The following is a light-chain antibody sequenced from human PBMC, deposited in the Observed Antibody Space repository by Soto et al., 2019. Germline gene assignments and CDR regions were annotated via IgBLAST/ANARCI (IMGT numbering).Light chain of an antibody. CDR2: ETP. J-gene: IGKJ1*01. CDR1: QGIGDT. CDR3: HQYNNLTPLP. V-gene: IGKV3-15*01. Sequence: TLCAPPEEGVTISCRASQGIGDTLAWYQHKPGQAPSGLLDETPTRATGVPGRFSGSGSRTEFTLTILCLLSAYFAAYYCHQYNNLTPLPFGQGTRVEIK.